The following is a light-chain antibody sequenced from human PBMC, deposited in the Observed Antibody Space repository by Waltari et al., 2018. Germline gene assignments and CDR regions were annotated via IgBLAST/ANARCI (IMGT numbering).Light chain of an antibody. Sequence: QSVLTQPPSVSAAPGQKVTISCSGSTSHIGYNYVSWYQHLPGTAPRLLIYETHRRPSGIPDRFSGSKSGTSATLAISGLQTGDEADYYCGTWDGSLSAVIFGGGTKVTVL. J-gene: IGLJ2*01. CDR2: ETH. CDR1: TSHIGYNY. CDR3: GTWDGSLSAVI. V-gene: IGLV1-51*01.